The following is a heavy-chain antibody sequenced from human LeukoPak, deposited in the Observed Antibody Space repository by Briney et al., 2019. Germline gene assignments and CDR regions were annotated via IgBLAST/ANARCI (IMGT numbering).Heavy chain of an antibody. D-gene: IGHD4-11*01. CDR3: ARWMATVTTPDY. V-gene: IGHV1-2*02. CDR1: GYTFNGFY. J-gene: IGHJ4*02. Sequence: ASVKVSCKVSGYTFNGFYLHWVRQAPGQGLEWMGWINPNSGGTNYAQKFQGRVTMTRDTSISTAYMELSRLRSDDTAVYYCARWMATVTTPDYWGQGTLVTVSS. CDR2: INPNSGGT.